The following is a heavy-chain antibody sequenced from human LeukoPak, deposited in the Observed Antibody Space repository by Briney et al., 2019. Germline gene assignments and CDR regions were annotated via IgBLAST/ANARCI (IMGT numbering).Heavy chain of an antibody. J-gene: IGHJ4*02. Sequence: GGSLRLSCAASGFTFSSYSMNWVRQAPGTGLEWVSSISSSSSYIYYADSVKGRFTISRDNAKNSLYLQMNFLRAEDTAVYYCARSAGGGSYWAFDYWGQGTLVTVSS. CDR3: ARSAGGGSYWAFDY. CDR1: GFTFSSYS. CDR2: ISSSSSYI. D-gene: IGHD1-26*01. V-gene: IGHV3-21*01.